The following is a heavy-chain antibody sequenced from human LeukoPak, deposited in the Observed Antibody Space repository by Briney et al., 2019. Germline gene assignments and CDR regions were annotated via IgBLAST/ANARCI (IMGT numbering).Heavy chain of an antibody. CDR2: IYPGDSDT. J-gene: IGHJ4*02. CDR1: GYSYTTYW. Sequence: GESLQISCKGSGYSYTTYWIAWVRQKPGKGLEWMGIIYPGDSDTKYSPSFQGQVTFSADKSISTAYLQWSSLKASDTAMYYCARQSQPDFWSGYYIDWGQGTLVTVSS. D-gene: IGHD3-3*01. V-gene: IGHV5-51*01. CDR3: ARQSQPDFWSGYYID.